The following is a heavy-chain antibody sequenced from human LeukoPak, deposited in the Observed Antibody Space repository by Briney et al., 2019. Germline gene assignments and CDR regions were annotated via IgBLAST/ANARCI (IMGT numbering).Heavy chain of an antibody. CDR2: IYTSGDT. J-gene: IGHJ5*02. CDR3: ARPYNWNYVGGWFDP. V-gene: IGHV4-61*02. D-gene: IGHD1-7*01. Sequence: SETLSLTCTVSGGSINSGSYYWSWIRQPAGKGLEWIGRIYTSGDTNYNPSLKSRVTIPVDTSKNQFSLKVSSVTAADTAVYYCARPYNWNYVGGWFDPWGQGTLVTVSS. CDR1: GGSINSGSYY.